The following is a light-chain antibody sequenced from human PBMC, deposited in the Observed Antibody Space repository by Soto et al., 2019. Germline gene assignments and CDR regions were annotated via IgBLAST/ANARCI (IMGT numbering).Light chain of an antibody. Sequence: DIVMTQSPVSLAVSLGERATINCKSSQSVFHTSDNRNYLTWYQQKPGQPPKLLIYWASTRESGVPDRFSGSGSGTDFTLTINSLQAGDVAVYYCQQYYNTPLTFGGGTKVEIK. CDR3: QQYYNTPLT. CDR1: QSVFHTSDNRNY. CDR2: WAS. V-gene: IGKV4-1*01. J-gene: IGKJ4*01.